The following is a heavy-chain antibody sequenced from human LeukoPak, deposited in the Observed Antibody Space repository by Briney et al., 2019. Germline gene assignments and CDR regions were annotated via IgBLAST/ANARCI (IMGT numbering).Heavy chain of an antibody. CDR1: GYTFTSYY. J-gene: IGHJ4*02. D-gene: IGHD6-6*01. CDR3: AREHSSSSGKVFDY. V-gene: IGHV1-2*02. Sequence: GASVKVSCKASGYTFTSYYMHWVRQAPGQGLEWMGWINPNSGGTNYAQNFQGRVTMTRDTSISTAYMELSRLRSDDTAMYYCAREHSSSSGKVFDYWGQGTLVTVSS. CDR2: INPNSGGT.